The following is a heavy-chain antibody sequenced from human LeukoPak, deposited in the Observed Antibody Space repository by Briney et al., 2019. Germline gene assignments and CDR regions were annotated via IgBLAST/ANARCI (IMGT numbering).Heavy chain of an antibody. CDR2: INHSGST. V-gene: IGHV4-34*01. D-gene: IGHD3-10*01. CDR3: ASLGGARDY. CDR1: GGSFSGYY. J-gene: IGHJ4*02. Sequence: PSETLSLTCAVYGGSFSGYYWSWIRQPPGKGLEWIAEINHSGSTNYNPSLKSRVTISVDTSKNQFSLKLSSVTAADTAVYYCASLGGARDYWGQGTLVTVSS.